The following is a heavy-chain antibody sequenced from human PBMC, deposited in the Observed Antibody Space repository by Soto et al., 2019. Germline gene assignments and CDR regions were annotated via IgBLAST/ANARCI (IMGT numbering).Heavy chain of an antibody. V-gene: IGHV4-34*01. CDR1: GDSFSGDV. D-gene: IGHD2-2*01. J-gene: IGHJ5*01. Sequence: KPWETLSLTCSVHGDSFSGDVWTLILQPPVKGLEWIAEITEGGTNNYSPSLKSRVSIAVDSSKRQFSLTLSSVTAAETAMYYCARGADEMPSPTLDSWSQGPLLTVSS. CDR3: ARGADEMPSPTLDS. CDR2: ITEGGTN.